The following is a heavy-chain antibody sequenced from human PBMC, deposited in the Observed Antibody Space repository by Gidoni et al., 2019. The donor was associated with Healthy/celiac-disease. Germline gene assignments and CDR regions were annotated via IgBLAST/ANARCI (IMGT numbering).Heavy chain of an antibody. V-gene: IGHV3-30*04. D-gene: IGHD3-22*01. CDR2: ISYDGSNK. Sequence: QVQLVESGGGVVQPGRSLRLSCAASGFTFSSYAMHWVRQAPGKGLEWVAVISYDGSNKYYADSVKGRFTISRDKSKNTLYLQMNSLRAEDTAVYYCARGEYYYDSSGYCDYWGQGTLVTVSS. J-gene: IGHJ4*02. CDR3: ARGEYYYDSSGYCDY. CDR1: GFTFSSYA.